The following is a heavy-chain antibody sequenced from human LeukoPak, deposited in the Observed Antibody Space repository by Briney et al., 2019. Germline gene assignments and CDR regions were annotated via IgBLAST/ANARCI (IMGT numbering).Heavy chain of an antibody. J-gene: IGHJ4*02. CDR3: AKDPRASQQGRYFDY. CDR2: ISGSGGST. V-gene: IGHV3-23*01. CDR1: GFTFSSYA. Sequence: PGGSLRLSCAASGFTFSSYAMSWVRQAPGKGLEWVSAISGSGGSTYYADSVKGRFTISRDNSKNTLYLQMNSLRAEDTAVYYCAKDPRASQQGRYFDYWGQGTLVTVSS. D-gene: IGHD6-19*01.